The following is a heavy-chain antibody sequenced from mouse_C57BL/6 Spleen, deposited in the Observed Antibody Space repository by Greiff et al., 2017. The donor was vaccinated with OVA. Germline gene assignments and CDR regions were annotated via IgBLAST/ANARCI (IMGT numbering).Heavy chain of an antibody. Sequence: QVQLKQSGPELVKPGASVKISCKASGYEFSSSWMNWVKQRPGKGLEWIGRIYPGDGDTNYNGKFKGKATLTADKSSSTAYMQLISLTSEDSAVYFCARSGPFDYWGQGTTLTVSS. CDR2: IYPGDGDT. D-gene: IGHD1-3*01. CDR1: GYEFSSSW. J-gene: IGHJ2*01. V-gene: IGHV1-82*01. CDR3: ARSGPFDY.